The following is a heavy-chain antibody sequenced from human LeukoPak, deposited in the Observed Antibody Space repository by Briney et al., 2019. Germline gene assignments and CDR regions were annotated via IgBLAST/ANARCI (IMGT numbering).Heavy chain of an antibody. CDR2: ISAYSGNT. CDR1: GYTFTSYG. Sequence: GASVKVSCKASGYTFTSYGISWVRQAPGQGLEWMGWISAYSGNTNYAQKLQGRVTMTTDTSTSTAYMELRSLRSDDTAVYYCARVNSRLAVSGYGHYDYWGQGTLVTVSS. V-gene: IGHV1-18*04. D-gene: IGHD5-12*01. CDR3: ARVNSRLAVSGYGHYDY. J-gene: IGHJ4*02.